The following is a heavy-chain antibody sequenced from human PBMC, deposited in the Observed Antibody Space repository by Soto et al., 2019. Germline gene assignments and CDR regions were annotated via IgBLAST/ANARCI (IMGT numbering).Heavy chain of an antibody. D-gene: IGHD1-1*01. CDR3: ARDQPQQEQLDY. CDR1: GYTFTSYG. CDR2: ISAYNGNT. J-gene: IGHJ4*02. Sequence: ASVKVSCKASGYTFTSYGISWVRQAPGQGLEWMGWISAYNGNTNYAQKLQGRVTMTTDTSTSTAYMELRSLRSDDTSVYYCARDQPQQEQLDYWGQGTLVTVSS. V-gene: IGHV1-18*04.